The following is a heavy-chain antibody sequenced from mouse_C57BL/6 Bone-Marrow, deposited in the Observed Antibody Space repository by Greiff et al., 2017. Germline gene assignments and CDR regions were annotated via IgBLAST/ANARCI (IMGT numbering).Heavy chain of an antibody. D-gene: IGHD1-1*01. CDR2: ISSGGSYT. CDR3: ARQRGYYYGSSPWFAY. J-gene: IGHJ3*01. V-gene: IGHV5-6*01. CDR1: GFTFSSYG. Sequence: EVMLVESGGDLVKPGGSLKLSCAASGFTFSSYGMSWVRQTPDKRLEWVATISSGGSYTYYPDSVKGRFTISRDNAKNTLYLQMGSLKSEDTAMYYCARQRGYYYGSSPWFAYWGQGTLVTVSA.